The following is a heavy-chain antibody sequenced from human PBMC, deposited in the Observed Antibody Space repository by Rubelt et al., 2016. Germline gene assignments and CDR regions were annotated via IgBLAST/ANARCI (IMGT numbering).Heavy chain of an antibody. J-gene: IGHJ6*02. V-gene: IGHV3-48*01. CDR2: ISSSSSTI. CDR3: AGGGSSGWSDEYYYYYGMDV. D-gene: IGHD6-19*01. Sequence: GLEWVSYISSSSSTIYYADSVKGRFTISRDNAKNSLYLQMNSLRAEDTAVFYCAGGGSSGWSDEYYYYYGMDVWGQGTTVTVSS.